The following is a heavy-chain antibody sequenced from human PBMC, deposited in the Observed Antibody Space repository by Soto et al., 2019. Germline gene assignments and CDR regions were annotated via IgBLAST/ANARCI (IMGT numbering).Heavy chain of an antibody. V-gene: IGHV2-5*02. Sequence: QITLKESGPTLVKPTQTLTLTCTFSGFSLTTDRVGVGWIRQPPGEALEWLAVIYWDDTKTYRPSLESRLTITKDISKNPVDLTMTNMDSVDTATYYCAHAYGGRSLYWGQGTLVTVSS. J-gene: IGHJ4*02. CDR2: IYWDDTK. CDR1: GFSLTTDRVG. CDR3: AHAYGGRSLY. D-gene: IGHD1-26*01.